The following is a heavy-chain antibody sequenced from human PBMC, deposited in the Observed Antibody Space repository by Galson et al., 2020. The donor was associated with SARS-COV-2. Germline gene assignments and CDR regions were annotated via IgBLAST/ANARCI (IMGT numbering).Heavy chain of an antibody. Sequence: GESLKISCAASGYTFNLYGMHWARQAPGKGLEWVALISYDGSIKHYTDSVKGRFTIARDNSKNTHFLQMNSLRTEDTAVYYCAKEKEVFHLHFYAMDVWGQGTTVTVSS. CDR3: AKEKEVFHLHFYAMDV. D-gene: IGHD3-10*01. J-gene: IGHJ6*02. V-gene: IGHV3-30*18. CDR1: GYTFNLYG. CDR2: ISYDGSIK.